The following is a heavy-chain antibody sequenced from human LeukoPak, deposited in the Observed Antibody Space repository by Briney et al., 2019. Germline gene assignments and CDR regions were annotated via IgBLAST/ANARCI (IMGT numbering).Heavy chain of an antibody. CDR3: AKDYEPLVGVHRWGDWFDP. CDR1: GFTFSTYS. D-gene: IGHD1-26*01. CDR2: ISSSSSYI. Sequence: GGSLRLSCAASGFTFSTYSMNWVRQAPGKGLEWVSSISSSSSYIYYADSVKGRFTISRDNAKNSLYLQMNSLRAEDTAVYYCAKDYEPLVGVHRWGDWFDPWGQGTLVTVSS. V-gene: IGHV3-21*04. J-gene: IGHJ5*02.